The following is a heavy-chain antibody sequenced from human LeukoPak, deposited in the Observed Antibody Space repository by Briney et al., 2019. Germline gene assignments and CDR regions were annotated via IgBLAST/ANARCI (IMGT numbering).Heavy chain of an antibody. D-gene: IGHD5-24*01. J-gene: IGHJ6*02. Sequence: PGGSLRLSCAASGFTFSSYSMNWVRQAPGKGLEWVSYISSSSSTIYYADSVKGRFTISRDNSKNTLYLQMNSLRAEDTAVYYCASLLEMATLRYYYYYGMDVWGQGTTVTVSS. CDR1: GFTFSSYS. CDR3: ASLLEMATLRYYYYYGMDV. V-gene: IGHV3-48*01. CDR2: ISSSSSTI.